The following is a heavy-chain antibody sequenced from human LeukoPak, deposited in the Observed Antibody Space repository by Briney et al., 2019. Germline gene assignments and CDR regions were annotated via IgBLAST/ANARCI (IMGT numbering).Heavy chain of an antibody. CDR3: ARTTSMTASGYDY. D-gene: IGHD2-21*02. CDR2: MNPDTGGK. Sequence: GASVKVSCKASGYTFTNYHINWVRQASGQGLEWMTWMNPDTGGKGYARKFQDRVTITTDTSISTAYMELSSLSSEDTAVYFCARTTSMTASGYDYWGQGTLVTVSS. CDR1: GYTFTNYH. J-gene: IGHJ4*02. V-gene: IGHV1-8*03.